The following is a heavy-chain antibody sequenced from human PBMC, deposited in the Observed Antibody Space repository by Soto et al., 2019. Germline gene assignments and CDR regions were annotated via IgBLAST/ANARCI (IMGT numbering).Heavy chain of an antibody. CDR1: GFTFSSYW. CDR3: ARDSRFLEWLLAY. CDR2: IKQDGSEK. D-gene: IGHD3-3*01. J-gene: IGHJ4*02. V-gene: IGHV3-7*05. Sequence: GGSLRLSCAASGFTFSSYWMSWVRQAPGKGLEWVANIKQDGSEKYYVDSVKGRFTISRDNAKNSLYLQMNSLRAEDTAVYYCARDSRFLEWLLAYWGQGTLVTVSS.